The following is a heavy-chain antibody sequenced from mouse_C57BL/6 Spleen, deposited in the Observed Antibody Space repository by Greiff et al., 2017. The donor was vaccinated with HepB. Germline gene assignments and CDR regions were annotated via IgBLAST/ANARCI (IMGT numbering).Heavy chain of an antibody. J-gene: IGHJ3*01. CDR2: IYPGSGST. D-gene: IGHD2-4*01. Sequence: QVQLQQPGAELVKPGASVKMSCKASGYTFTSYWITWVKQRPGQGLEWIGDIYPGSGSTNYNEKFKSKATLTVDTSSSTAYMQLSSLTSEDSAVYYCARLYYDYDWFAYWGQGTLVTVSA. V-gene: IGHV1-55*01. CDR3: ARLYYDYDWFAY. CDR1: GYTFTSYW.